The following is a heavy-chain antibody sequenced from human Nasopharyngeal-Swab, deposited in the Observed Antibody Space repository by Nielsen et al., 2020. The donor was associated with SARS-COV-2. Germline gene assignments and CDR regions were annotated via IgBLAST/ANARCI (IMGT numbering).Heavy chain of an antibody. V-gene: IGHV3-30*18. Sequence: GGSLRLSCAASGFTFSSYGMHWVRQAPGKGLEWVAVISYDGSNEYYGNSVKGRFTISGDNSKNTLYLQMNSLRVDDTAVYYCAKDVHGDYGGIDYWGQGMLVTVSS. D-gene: IGHD4-17*01. CDR2: ISYDGSNE. J-gene: IGHJ4*02. CDR1: GFTFSSYG. CDR3: AKDVHGDYGGIDY.